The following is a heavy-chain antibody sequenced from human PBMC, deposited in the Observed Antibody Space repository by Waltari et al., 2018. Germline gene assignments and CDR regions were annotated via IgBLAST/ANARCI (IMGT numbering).Heavy chain of an antibody. Sequence: QVQLVQSGAEVKKPGSSVKVSCKASGGTFSSYAISWVRQAPGQGLEWMGGIIPIFGTANYAQKFQGRVTITADESTSTAYMELSSLRSEDTAVYYCARTVLPGGSTSFDAFDIWGQGTMVTVSS. J-gene: IGHJ3*02. D-gene: IGHD2-2*01. CDR1: GGTFSSYA. CDR2: IIPIFGTA. V-gene: IGHV1-69*01. CDR3: ARTVLPGGSTSFDAFDI.